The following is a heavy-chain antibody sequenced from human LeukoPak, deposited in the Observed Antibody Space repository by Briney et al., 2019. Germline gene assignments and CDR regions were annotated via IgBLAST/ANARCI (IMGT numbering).Heavy chain of an antibody. J-gene: IGHJ4*02. Sequence: GGSLRLSCAASGFTFSNSAMSWARQAPGKGLEWVSTLSGSGITTYYADSVKGRFTISRDNSKNTLYLQMNSLRAEDTAVYYCAKNTGYRPTTTYFDYWGQGTLVTVSS. CDR2: LSGSGITT. CDR3: AKNTGYRPTTTYFDY. CDR1: GFTFSNSA. V-gene: IGHV3-23*01. D-gene: IGHD4-11*01.